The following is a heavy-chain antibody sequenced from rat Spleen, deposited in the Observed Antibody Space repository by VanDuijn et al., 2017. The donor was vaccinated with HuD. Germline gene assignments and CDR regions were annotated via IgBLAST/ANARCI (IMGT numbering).Heavy chain of an antibody. Sequence: EVQLVESGGGLVQPGRSLKLSCAASGFTFSNFDMAWVRQAPTKGLEWVASISPSGVTYYRDTVTGRFTVSRENAKSTLHLLMDSLRSEDTATYYCARQDTSGYSNWFTYWCQGTLVTVSS. V-gene: IGHV5-25*01. CDR3: ARQDTSGYSNWFTY. D-gene: IGHD4-3*01. J-gene: IGHJ3*01. CDR2: ISPSGVT. CDR1: GFTFSNFD.